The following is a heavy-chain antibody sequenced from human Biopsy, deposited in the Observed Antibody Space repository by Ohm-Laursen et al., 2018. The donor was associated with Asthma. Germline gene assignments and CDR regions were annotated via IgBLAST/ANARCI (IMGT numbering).Heavy chain of an antibody. CDR3: ARAVNYSHYYGIDV. CDR2: ISVYNGNP. D-gene: IGHD3-10*01. J-gene: IGHJ6*04. CDR1: GYTFNSAG. V-gene: IGHV1-18*01. Sequence: SVKVSCKTSGYTFNSAGITWVRQAPGQGLEWMGWISVYNGNPKVAQKLQERVTMITDTSTRTACMALRSLRSDDTTVYFCARAVNYSHYYGIDVWAKGTTVTASP.